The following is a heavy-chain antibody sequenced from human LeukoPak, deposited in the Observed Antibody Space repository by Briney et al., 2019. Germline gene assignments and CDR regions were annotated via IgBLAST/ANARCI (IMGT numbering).Heavy chain of an antibody. CDR1: GFTFSSYW. Sequence: GGSLRLSCAASGFTFSSYWMSWVRQTPGKGLEWVANIKQDGSEKYYVDSVKGRLTISRDNAKNSLYLQMNSLRAEDTAVYYCARDHLVGMPYSWRQGTLVTVSS. D-gene: IGHD1-26*01. CDR3: ARDHLVGMPYS. CDR2: IKQDGSEK. V-gene: IGHV3-7*01. J-gene: IGHJ4*02.